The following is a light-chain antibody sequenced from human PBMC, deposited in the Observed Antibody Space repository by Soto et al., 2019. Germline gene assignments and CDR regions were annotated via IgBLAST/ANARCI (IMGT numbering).Light chain of an antibody. Sequence: EIVMTQSPATLSVSPGERATLSCRASQSVSSNLAWYQQKPGQAPRLLIYDASTRATGISARFSGSGSGTEFTLTISSLQSEDFALYYCQQYNNWPPYTFGQGTKLEIK. CDR2: DAS. CDR3: QQYNNWPPYT. J-gene: IGKJ2*01. V-gene: IGKV3-15*01. CDR1: QSVSSN.